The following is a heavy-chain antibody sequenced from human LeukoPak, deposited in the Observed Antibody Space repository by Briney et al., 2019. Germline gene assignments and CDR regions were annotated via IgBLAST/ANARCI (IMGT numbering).Heavy chain of an antibody. D-gene: IGHD2-2*03. CDR3: AQRGGYCSSTSCPHIYYYYGMDV. Sequence: ASVKVSCKASGGTFSSYAISWVRQAPGQGLGWMGGIIPIFGTANYAQKFQGRVTITADESTSTAYMELSSLRSEDTAVYYCAQRGGYCSSTSCPHIYYYYGMDVWGQGTTVTVSS. CDR1: GGTFSSYA. V-gene: IGHV1-69*13. J-gene: IGHJ6*02. CDR2: IIPIFGTA.